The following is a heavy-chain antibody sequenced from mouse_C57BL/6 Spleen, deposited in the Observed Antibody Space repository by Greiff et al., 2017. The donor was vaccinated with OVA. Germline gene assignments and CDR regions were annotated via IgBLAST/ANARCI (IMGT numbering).Heavy chain of an antibody. CDR1: GYTFTSYW. CDR3: ARSPLYYDYDVSY. D-gene: IGHD2-4*01. V-gene: IGHV1-69*01. J-gene: IGHJ3*01. Sequence: QVQLKQPGAELVMPGASVKLSCKASGYTFTSYWMHWVKQRPGQGLEWIGEIDPSDSYTNYNQKFKGKSTLTVDKSSSTAYMQLSSLTSEDSAVYYCARSPLYYDYDVSYWGQGTLVTVSA. CDR2: IDPSDSYT.